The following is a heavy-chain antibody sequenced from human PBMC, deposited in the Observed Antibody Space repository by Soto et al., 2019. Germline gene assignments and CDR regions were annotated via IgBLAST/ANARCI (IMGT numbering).Heavy chain of an antibody. D-gene: IGHD3-16*01. CDR2: ITGNSARI. CDR3: AKNGDFDYDAFDV. J-gene: IGHJ3*01. Sequence: QPGGSLRLSCAASGFTFSSYTMNWVRQAPGKGLEWVSSITGNSARIYYADSVKGRFSISRDNSKNTLYLQMDTLRAEDTAVYYCAKNGDFDYDAFDVWGQGTVVTVSS. CDR1: GFTFSSYT. V-gene: IGHV3-23*01.